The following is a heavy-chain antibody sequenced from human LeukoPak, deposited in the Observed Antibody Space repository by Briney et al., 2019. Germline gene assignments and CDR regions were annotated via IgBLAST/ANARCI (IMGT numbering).Heavy chain of an antibody. V-gene: IGHV1-46*01. Sequence: ASVKVSCKASGYTFTGYYMHWVRQAPGQGLEWMGIINTSGGSTTYAQKFQGRVTMTRDTSTSTVYMELSSLRSDDTAVYYCARVRLPTYYYYGLDIWGQGTTVTVSS. J-gene: IGHJ6*02. CDR2: INTSGGST. CDR1: GYTFTGYY. CDR3: ARVRLPTYYYYGLDI.